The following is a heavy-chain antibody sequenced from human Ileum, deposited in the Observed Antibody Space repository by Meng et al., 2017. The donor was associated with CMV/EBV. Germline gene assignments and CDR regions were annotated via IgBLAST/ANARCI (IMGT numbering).Heavy chain of an antibody. Sequence: GGSLRLSCAASGFTFSSYGMHWVRQAPGKGLEWVAFIRYDGSNKYYADSVKGRFTISRDNSKNTLYLQMNSLRAEDTAVYSCARGVVPAAIPVRYYYYGMDVWGQGTTVTVSS. CDR3: ARGVVPAAIPVRYYYYGMDV. CDR2: IRYDGSNK. D-gene: IGHD2-2*02. V-gene: IGHV3-30*02. J-gene: IGHJ6*02. CDR1: GFTFSSYG.